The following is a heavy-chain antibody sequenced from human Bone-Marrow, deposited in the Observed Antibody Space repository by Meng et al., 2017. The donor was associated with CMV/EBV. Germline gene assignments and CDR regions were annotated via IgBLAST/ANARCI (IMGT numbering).Heavy chain of an antibody. V-gene: IGHV1-2*02. Sequence: ASVKVSCKASGGTFSSYAISWVRQAPGQGLEWMGWINPNSGGTNYAQKFQGRVTMTRDTSISTVYMELSRLRSDDTAVYYCSRTHNASGWYYFDYWGQGTLVTVSS. CDR3: SRTHNASGWYYFDY. J-gene: IGHJ4*02. CDR2: INPNSGGT. D-gene: IGHD6-19*01. CDR1: GGTFSSYA.